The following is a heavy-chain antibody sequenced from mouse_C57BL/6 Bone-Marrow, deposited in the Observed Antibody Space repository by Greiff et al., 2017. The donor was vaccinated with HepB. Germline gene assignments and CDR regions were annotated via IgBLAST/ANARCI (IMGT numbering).Heavy chain of an antibody. D-gene: IGHD1-1*01. CDR1: GYTFTSYT. V-gene: IGHV1-4*01. CDR3: ARTIDYYGSSPNCYFDV. Sequence: QVQLQQSGAELARPGASVKMSCKASGYTFTSYTMHWVKQRPGQGLEWIGYINPSSGYTKYNQKFKDKATLTADKSSSTAYMQLSSLTSEDSAVYYCARTIDYYGSSPNCYFDVWGTGTTVTVSS. J-gene: IGHJ1*03. CDR2: INPSSGYT.